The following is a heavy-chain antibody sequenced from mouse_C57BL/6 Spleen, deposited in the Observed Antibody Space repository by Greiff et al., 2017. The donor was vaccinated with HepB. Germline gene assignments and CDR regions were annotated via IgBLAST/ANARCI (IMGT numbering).Heavy chain of an antibody. Sequence: EVKLMESGGGLVQPKGSLKLSCAASGFSFNTYAMNWVRQAPGKGLEWVARIRSKSNNYATYYADSVKDRFTISRDDSESMLYLQMNNLKTEDTAMYYCVRHTGGYFDYWGQGTTLTVSS. V-gene: IGHV10-1*01. CDR2: IRSKSNNYAT. J-gene: IGHJ2*01. CDR1: GFSFNTYA. CDR3: VRHTGGYFDY. D-gene: IGHD1-1*01.